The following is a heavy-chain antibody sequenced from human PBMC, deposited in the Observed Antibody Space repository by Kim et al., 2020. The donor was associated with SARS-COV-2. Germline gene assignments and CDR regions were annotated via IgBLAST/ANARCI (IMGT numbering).Heavy chain of an antibody. V-gene: IGHV3-30*04. Sequence: GGSLRLSCAASGFTFSSYAMHWVRQAPGKGLEWVAVISYDGSNKYYADSVKGRFTISRDNSKNTLYLQMNSLRAEDTAVYYCAREGGREVVPAAMQMGRIVGATAPDDDALDIWGQGTMVTVSS. CDR2: ISYDGSNK. J-gene: IGHJ3*02. CDR3: AREGGREVVPAAMQMGRIVGATAPDDDALDI. D-gene: IGHD2-2*01. CDR1: GFTFSSYA.